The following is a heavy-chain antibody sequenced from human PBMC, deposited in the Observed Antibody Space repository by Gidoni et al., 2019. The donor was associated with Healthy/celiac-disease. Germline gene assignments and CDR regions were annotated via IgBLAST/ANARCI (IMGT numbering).Heavy chain of an antibody. Sequence: QVQLQESGPGLVKPSETLSLTCTVSGGSVSSGSYYWSWIRQPPGKGLEWIGYIYYSGSTNYNPSLKSRVTISVDTSKNQFSLKLSSVTAADTAVYYCARGGSYGDNLDDAFDIWGQGTMVTVSS. CDR2: IYYSGST. D-gene: IGHD4-17*01. V-gene: IGHV4-61*01. CDR1: GGSVSSGSYY. CDR3: ARGGSYGDNLDDAFDI. J-gene: IGHJ3*02.